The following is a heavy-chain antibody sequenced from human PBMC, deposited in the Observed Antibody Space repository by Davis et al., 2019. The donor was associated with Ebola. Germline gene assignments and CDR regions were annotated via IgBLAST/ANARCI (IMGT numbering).Heavy chain of an antibody. CDR3: AREGGVIALDS. CDR1: GYSFSNYL. V-gene: IGHV1-46*01. Sequence: ASVKVSCNASGYSFSNYLMHWVRQAPGQGLEWMGVINLGAGSTTYAQKFRGRVTMTRDVSTNRIFMELNSLRSGDTAVYYCAREGGVIALDSWGKGTLVTVSS. J-gene: IGHJ4*02. D-gene: IGHD2-21*01. CDR2: INLGAGST.